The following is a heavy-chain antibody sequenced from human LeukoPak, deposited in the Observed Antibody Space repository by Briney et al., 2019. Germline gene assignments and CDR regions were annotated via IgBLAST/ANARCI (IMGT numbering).Heavy chain of an antibody. J-gene: IGHJ5*02. Sequence: SQTLSLTCTVSGGSISSGGYYWSWIRQPPGKGLEWIGYIYHSGSTYYNPSLKSRVTISVDRSKNQFSLKLSSVTAADTAVYYCAREGVPPAMVSGWFDPWGQGTLVTVSS. CDR2: IYHSGST. CDR1: GGSISSGGYY. CDR3: AREGVPPAMVSGWFDP. D-gene: IGHD2-2*01. V-gene: IGHV4-30-2*01.